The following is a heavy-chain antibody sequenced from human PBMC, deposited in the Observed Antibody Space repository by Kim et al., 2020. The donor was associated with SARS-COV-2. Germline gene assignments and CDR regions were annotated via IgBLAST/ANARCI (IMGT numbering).Heavy chain of an antibody. V-gene: IGHV3-49*04. CDR2: IRSKAYGGTT. Sequence: GGSLRLSCTASGFTFGDYAMSWVRQAPGKGLEWVGFIRSKAYGGTTEYAASVKGRFTISRDDSKSIAYLQMNSLKTEDTAVYYCTRDTYRRRQLVGDSYGYGGVVYWGQGTLVTVSS. CDR1: GFTFGDYA. J-gene: IGHJ4*02. CDR3: TRDTYRRRQLVGDSYGYGGVVY. D-gene: IGHD5-18*01.